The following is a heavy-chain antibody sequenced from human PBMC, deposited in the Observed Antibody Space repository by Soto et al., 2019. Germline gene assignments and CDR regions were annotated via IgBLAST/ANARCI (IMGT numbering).Heavy chain of an antibody. Sequence: QVQLVQSGAEVKKPGASVKVSCKASGYTFTSYAMHWVRQAPGQRLEWMGWINAGNGNTKYSQKFQGRVTITRDTXEXTXXMELSSLRSVDKAVYYCARGPGYGTSPSCYALFDYWGQGTLVTVSS. CDR1: GYTFTSYA. J-gene: IGHJ4*02. D-gene: IGHD2-2*01. CDR2: INAGNGNT. CDR3: ARGPGYGTSPSCYALFDY. V-gene: IGHV1-3*01.